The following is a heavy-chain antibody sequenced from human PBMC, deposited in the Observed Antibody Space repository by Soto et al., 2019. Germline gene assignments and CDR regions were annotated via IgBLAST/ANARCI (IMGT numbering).Heavy chain of an antibody. CDR2: IRSKANSYAT. D-gene: IGHD5-18*01. V-gene: IGHV3-73*02. J-gene: IGHJ6*02. CDR3: TSDTARVYYGMDV. Sequence: EVQLVESGGGLVQPGGSLKLSCAASGFTFSGSAMPWVRQASGKGLEWVGRIRSKANSYATAYAASVKGRFTISRDDSKNTAYLQMNSLKTEDTAVYYCTSDTARVYYGMDVWGQGTTVTVSS. CDR1: GFTFSGSA.